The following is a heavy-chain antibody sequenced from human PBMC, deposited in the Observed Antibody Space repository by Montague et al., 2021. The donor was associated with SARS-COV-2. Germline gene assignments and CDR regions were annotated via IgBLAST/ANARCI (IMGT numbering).Heavy chain of an antibody. CDR2: IKQDGSEK. CDR3: ARDSFWSGYYTDYYGMDV. V-gene: IGHV3-7*01. Sequence: SLSLSCAASGFTFSSYWMSWVRQAPGKGLEWAANIKQDGSEKYYVDSVKGRFTISRDNAKNSLYLQMNSLRAEDTAVYYCARDSFWSGYYTDYYGMDVWGQGTTVTVSS. D-gene: IGHD3-3*01. J-gene: IGHJ6*02. CDR1: GFTFSSYW.